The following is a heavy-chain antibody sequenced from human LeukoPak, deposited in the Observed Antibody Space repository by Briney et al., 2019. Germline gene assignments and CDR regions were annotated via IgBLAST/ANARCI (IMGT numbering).Heavy chain of an antibody. D-gene: IGHD6-19*01. J-gene: IGHJ5*02. CDR1: GSSFINYY. CDR2: INPSGDST. Sequence: ASVKVSCKSSGSSFINYYINWVRQAPGRGLEWMGRINPSGDSTRFAQSLQGRLTMTRDMSTSTVYMELNSLRSEDTAVYYCARELGPVAVSAGWFDLWGQGTLVTVSS. CDR3: ARELGPVAVSAGWFDL. V-gene: IGHV1-46*04.